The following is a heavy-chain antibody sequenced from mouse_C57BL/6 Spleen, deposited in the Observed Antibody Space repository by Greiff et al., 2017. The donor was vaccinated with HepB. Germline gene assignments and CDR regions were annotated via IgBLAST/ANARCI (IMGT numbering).Heavy chain of an antibody. CDR2: IYPGDGDT. Sequence: QVQLQQSGAELVKPGASVKISCKASGYAFSSYWMNWVKQRPGKGLEWIGQIYPGDGDTNYNGKFKGKATLTADKSSSTAYMQLSSLTAEDSAVYFCARRIPLITTVVADGYAMDYWGQGTSVTVSS. V-gene: IGHV1-80*01. CDR3: ARRIPLITTVVADGYAMDY. D-gene: IGHD1-1*01. J-gene: IGHJ4*01. CDR1: GYAFSSYW.